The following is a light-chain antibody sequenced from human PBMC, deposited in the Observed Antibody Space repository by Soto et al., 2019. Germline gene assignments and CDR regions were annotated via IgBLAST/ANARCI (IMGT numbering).Light chain of an antibody. CDR3: QQYENLPYT. Sequence: DIQLTQSASSLSASVGDRVTITCQASQVITNYLNWYQQKPGRAPKLLIYDIPTLEIGVPSRFGGSGSGTHFTFTITGLQPEDIATYYCQQYENLPYTFGQGTKV. CDR2: DIP. CDR1: QVITNY. V-gene: IGKV1-33*01. J-gene: IGKJ2*01.